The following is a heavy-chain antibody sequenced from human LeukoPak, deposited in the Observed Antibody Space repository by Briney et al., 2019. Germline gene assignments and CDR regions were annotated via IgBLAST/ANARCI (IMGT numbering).Heavy chain of an antibody. CDR2: ISYDGSNK. Sequence: GGSLRLSCAVSGFTFSSYAMHWVRQAPGKGLEWVAVISYDGSNKYYADSVKGRFTISRDNSKNTLYLQMNSLRAEDTAVYYCARDGTMVRGVIGYWGQGTLVTVSS. CDR3: ARDGTMVRGVIGY. V-gene: IGHV3-30-3*01. D-gene: IGHD3-10*01. CDR1: GFTFSSYA. J-gene: IGHJ4*02.